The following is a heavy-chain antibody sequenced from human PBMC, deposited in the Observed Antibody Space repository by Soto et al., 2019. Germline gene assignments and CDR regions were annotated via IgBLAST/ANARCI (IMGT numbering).Heavy chain of an antibody. CDR1: GGTFSSYA. CDR2: IIPIFGTA. D-gene: IGHD2-15*01. V-gene: IGHV1-69*01. Sequence: QVQLVQSGAEVKKPGSSVKVSCKASGGTFSSYAISWVRQAPGQGLEWMGGIIPIFGTANYAQKFQGRVTITADESTSTAYMELSSLRSEDTAVCYCARVTRVVAADHYYYYYGMDVWGQGTTVTVSS. CDR3: ARVTRVVAADHYYYYYGMDV. J-gene: IGHJ6*02.